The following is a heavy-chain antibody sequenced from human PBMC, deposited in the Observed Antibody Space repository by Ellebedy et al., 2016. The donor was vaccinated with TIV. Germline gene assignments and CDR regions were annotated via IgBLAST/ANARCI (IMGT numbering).Heavy chain of an antibody. Sequence: ASVKVSCKASGYSFTGYYMYWVRQAPGRGLEWMGWINPNSGGTNYAQKFQGRVTMTRDTSISTAYMELSRLRSDGTAVYYCARGQWLVRPLDYWGQGTLVTVSS. J-gene: IGHJ4*02. D-gene: IGHD6-19*01. CDR1: GYSFTGYY. CDR2: INPNSGGT. CDR3: ARGQWLVRPLDY. V-gene: IGHV1-2*02.